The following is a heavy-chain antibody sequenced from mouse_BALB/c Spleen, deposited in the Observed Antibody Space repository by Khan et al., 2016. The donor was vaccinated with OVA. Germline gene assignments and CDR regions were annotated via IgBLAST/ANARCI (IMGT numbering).Heavy chain of an antibody. D-gene: IGHD3-1*01. CDR3: ARGNGQSYYFDY. Sequence: IQLVQSGPELVKPGTSVKMSCKASGYRFTSYIIHWVKQRPGQGLEWIGYINPYNGATKYNEKFKGKATLTSDKSSNTPYMELSSLTSKDSAVYYCARGNGQSYYFDYWGQGTTLTVSS. CDR1: GYRFTSYI. V-gene: IGHV1S136*01. J-gene: IGHJ2*01. CDR2: INPYNGAT.